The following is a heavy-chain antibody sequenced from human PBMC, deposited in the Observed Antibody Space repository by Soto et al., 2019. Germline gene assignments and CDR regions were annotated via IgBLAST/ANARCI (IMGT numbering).Heavy chain of an antibody. J-gene: IGHJ4*02. Sequence: SETLSLTCSVSGASISSRDYYWGWIRQTPGKGLEWIGNIDYNGVTYYNPSLRSRVTVSKDTSKNQFSLKVASVSAADTAIYYCGRVMIGTSRHTDSDYWGQGTQVTVSS. CDR3: GRVMIGTSRHTDSDY. CDR1: GASISSRDYY. CDR2: IDYNGVT. V-gene: IGHV4-39*01. D-gene: IGHD2-2*01.